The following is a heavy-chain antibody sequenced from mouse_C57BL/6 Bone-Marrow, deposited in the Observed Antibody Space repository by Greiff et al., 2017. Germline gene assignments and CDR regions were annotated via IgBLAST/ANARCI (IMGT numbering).Heavy chain of an antibody. CDR1: GFNIKDDY. CDR2: IDPENGDT. V-gene: IGHV14-4*01. J-gene: IGHJ2*01. D-gene: IGHD2-12*01. CDR3: TTVLYPYYFDY. Sequence: EVQLQQSGAELVRPGASVKLSCTASGFNIKDDYMHWVKQRPEQGLEWIGWIDPENGDTEYASKFQGKATITADTSSNTAYLQLSILTSEDTAVYYCTTVLYPYYFDYWGQGTTLTVSS.